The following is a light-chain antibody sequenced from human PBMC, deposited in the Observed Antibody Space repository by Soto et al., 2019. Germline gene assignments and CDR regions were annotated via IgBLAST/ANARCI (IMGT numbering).Light chain of an antibody. CDR1: QRITT. Sequence: EIVMTQSPATLSLSPGERATLSCRASQRITTVAWYQQKPGQAPRLLIYGLSIRAPGVPARFSVSGSGTEFTLTIGSLQAEDFAVYVCQQYYDWPTVGQGTRVEVK. J-gene: IGKJ1*01. CDR2: GLS. V-gene: IGKV3-15*01. CDR3: QQYYDWPT.